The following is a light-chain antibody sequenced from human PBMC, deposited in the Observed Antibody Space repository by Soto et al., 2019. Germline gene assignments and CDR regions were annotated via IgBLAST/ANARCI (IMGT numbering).Light chain of an antibody. CDR3: GTWDSSLSAVI. CDR2: DNS. V-gene: IGLV1-51*01. CDR1: SSNIGQNY. J-gene: IGLJ2*01. Sequence: QSVLTQPPSVSAAPGQKVTISCSGSSSNIGQNYVSCYQQLPGTTPKRLIYDNSKRPSGIPDRFSGSKSGTSATLGITGLQTGDEADYYCGTWDSSLSAVIFGGGTKVTVL.